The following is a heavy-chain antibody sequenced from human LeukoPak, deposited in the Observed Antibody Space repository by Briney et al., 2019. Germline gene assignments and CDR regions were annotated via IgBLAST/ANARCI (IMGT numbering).Heavy chain of an antibody. CDR1: GFTFSSYA. V-gene: IGHV3-23*01. Sequence: GGSLRLSWAASGFTFSSYAMSWVRQAPGKGLEWVSYISSSSSTIYYADSVKGRFTISRDNSKNTLYLQMNSLRAGDTAVYYCAKALRGSRGYSVYFQPWGQGTLVTVSS. D-gene: IGHD1-26*01. J-gene: IGHJ1*01. CDR3: AKALRGSRGYSVYFQP. CDR2: ISSSSSTI.